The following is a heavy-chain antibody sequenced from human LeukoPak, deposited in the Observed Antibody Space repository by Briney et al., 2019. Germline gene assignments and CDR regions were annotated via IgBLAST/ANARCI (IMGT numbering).Heavy chain of an antibody. V-gene: IGHV4-39*07. CDR2: IYYSGST. CDR1: GGSISSSSYY. D-gene: IGHD3-3*01. J-gene: IGHJ4*02. Sequence: SETLSLTCTVSGGSISSSSYYWGWLRQPPGKGLEWIGSIYYSGSTYYNPSLKSRVTISVDTSKNRFSLKLSSVTAADTAVYYCAREEPRDDFWSGLWGHYFDYWGQGTLVTVSS. CDR3: AREEPRDDFWSGLWGHYFDY.